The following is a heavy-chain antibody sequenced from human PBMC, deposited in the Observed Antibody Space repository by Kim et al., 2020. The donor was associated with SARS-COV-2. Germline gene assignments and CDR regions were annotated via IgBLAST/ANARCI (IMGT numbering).Heavy chain of an antibody. Sequence: SETLSLTCAVSGGSISSSNWWSWVRQPPGKGLEWIGEIYHSGSTNYNPSLKSRVTISVDKSKNQFSLKLSSVTAADTAVYYCARWGYYDSSGSLLDYWGQGTLVTVSS. V-gene: IGHV4-4*02. J-gene: IGHJ4*02. CDR1: GGSISSSNW. CDR3: ARWGYYDSSGSLLDY. CDR2: IYHSGST. D-gene: IGHD3-22*01.